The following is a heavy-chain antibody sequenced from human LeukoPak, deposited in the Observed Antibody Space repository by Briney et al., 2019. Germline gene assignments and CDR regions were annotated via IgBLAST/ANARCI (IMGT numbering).Heavy chain of an antibody. CDR3: ARRAAGYEFDY. J-gene: IGHJ4*02. V-gene: IGHV4-59*01. CDR1: GGSISSYY. Sequence: PSETLSPTYTVSGGSISSYYWSWIRQPPGKGLEWIGYIYYSGSTNYNPSPKSRVTISVDTSKNQFSLKLSSVTAADTAVYYCARRAAGYEFDYWGQGTLVTVSS. CDR2: IYYSGST. D-gene: IGHD2-15*01.